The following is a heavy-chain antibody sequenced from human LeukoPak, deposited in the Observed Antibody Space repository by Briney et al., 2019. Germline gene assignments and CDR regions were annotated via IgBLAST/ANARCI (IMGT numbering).Heavy chain of an antibody. V-gene: IGHV3-53*01. D-gene: IGHD1-26*01. J-gene: IGHJ4*02. Sequence: GGSLRLSCAASGFTVSSIYMSWVRQGPGKGLEWVSVIYSGGNTYYADSVSGRFTISRDNSKNTLSLQMNSLRAEDTAVYYCARDAGWGGATDYWGQGTLVTVSS. CDR1: GFTVSSIY. CDR3: ARDAGWGGATDY. CDR2: IYSGGNT.